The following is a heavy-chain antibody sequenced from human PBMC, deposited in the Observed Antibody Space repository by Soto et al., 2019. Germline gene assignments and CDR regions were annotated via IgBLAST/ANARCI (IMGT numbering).Heavy chain of an antibody. D-gene: IGHD6-13*01. CDR1: GGSISSYY. J-gene: IGHJ4*02. CDR2: IYYSGST. CDR3: ARDSIDSSWFRFDY. V-gene: IGHV4-59*01. Sequence: QVQLQESGPGLVKPSETLSLTCTVSGGSISSYYWSWIRQPPGKGLEWIGYIYYSGSTNYNPSLKSRVTISVDTSKNQFSLKLSSVTAADTAVYYCARDSIDSSWFRFDYWGQGTLVTVSS.